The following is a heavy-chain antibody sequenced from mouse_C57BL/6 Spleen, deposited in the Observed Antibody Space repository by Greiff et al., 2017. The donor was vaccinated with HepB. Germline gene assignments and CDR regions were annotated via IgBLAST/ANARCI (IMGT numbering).Heavy chain of an antibody. CDR3: ARYPITTVVEGYAMDY. V-gene: IGHV1-18*01. CDR2: INPNNGGT. J-gene: IGHJ4*01. CDR1: GYTFTDYN. D-gene: IGHD1-1*01. Sequence: EVQLQQSGPELVKPGASVKIPCKASGYTFTDYNMDWVKQSHGKSLEWIGDINPNNGGTIYNQKFKGKATLTVDKSSSTAYMELRSLTSEDTAVDYCARYPITTVVEGYAMDYWGQRTSVTVSS.